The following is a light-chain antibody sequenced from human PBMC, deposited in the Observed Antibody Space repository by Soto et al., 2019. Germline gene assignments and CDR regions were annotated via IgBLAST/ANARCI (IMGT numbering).Light chain of an antibody. CDR3: SSYTSSSTLV. CDR2: EVS. CDR1: NRDDGAYNY. J-gene: IGLJ2*01. V-gene: IGLV2-14*01. Sequence: QSALTQPASVSGSPGQSITISCTGTNRDDGAYNYVSWYQQYPGKGPKLMTFEVSNRTSGVSNRFSGSKSGNTASLTISGLQAEDEAEYHCSSYTSSSTLVFGGGTQLTVL.